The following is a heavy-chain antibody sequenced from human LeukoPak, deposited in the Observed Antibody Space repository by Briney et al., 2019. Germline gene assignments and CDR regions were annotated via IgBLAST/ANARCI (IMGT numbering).Heavy chain of an antibody. CDR1: GFSVSSNY. D-gene: IGHD3-16*01. J-gene: IGHJ4*02. Sequence: GGSLRLSCAASGFSVSSNYMSWVRQAPGKGLEWVSTIYSSGSTYYADSVKGRLAISRDNSKNTLFLQMNSLRAEDTAVYYCATGIGREGTFRGQLGYWGQGTLVTVSS. V-gene: IGHV3-53*01. CDR2: IYSSGST. CDR3: ATGIGREGTFRGQLGY.